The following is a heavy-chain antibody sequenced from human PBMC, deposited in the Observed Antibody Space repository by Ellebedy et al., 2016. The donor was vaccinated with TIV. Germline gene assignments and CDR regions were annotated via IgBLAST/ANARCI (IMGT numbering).Heavy chain of an antibody. Sequence: GESLKISCAASGFTFSNYGMHWVRQSPGKGLEWVTVISDDGSNKYYADSVKGRFTISRDNSMNTLYLQIDSLRADDTAIYYCAKDPWGVGPAFDIWGQGTMVTVSS. CDR1: GFTFSNYG. D-gene: IGHD1-26*01. CDR2: ISDDGSNK. V-gene: IGHV3-30*18. J-gene: IGHJ3*02. CDR3: AKDPWGVGPAFDI.